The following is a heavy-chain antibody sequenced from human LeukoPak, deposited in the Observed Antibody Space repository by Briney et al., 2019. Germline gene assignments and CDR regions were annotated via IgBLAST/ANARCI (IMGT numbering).Heavy chain of an antibody. CDR1: GFTFSSYR. Sequence: QTGGSLRLSCVASGFTFSSYRMTWVRQAPGKGLEWVSEIGGSRSPIRYADSVKGRFTISRDNAKNLLYLQMNSLRDDDTAVYFCARDLRYCNGGTCYGGAFDFWGQGTLVTVSS. V-gene: IGHV3-48*02. D-gene: IGHD2-15*01. J-gene: IGHJ3*01. CDR2: IGGSRSPI. CDR3: ARDLRYCNGGTCYGGAFDF.